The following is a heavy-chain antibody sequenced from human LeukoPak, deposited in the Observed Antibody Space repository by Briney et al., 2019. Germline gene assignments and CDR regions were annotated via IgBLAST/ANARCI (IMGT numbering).Heavy chain of an antibody. Sequence: SETLSLTRTVSGGSISSYYWSWIRQPPGKGLEWIGYIYYSGSTNYNPSLKSRVTISVDTSKNQFSLKLSSVTAADTAVYYCARDNPPEAFDIWGQGTRVTVSS. CDR3: ARDNPPEAFDI. V-gene: IGHV4-59*01. CDR2: IYYSGST. J-gene: IGHJ3*02. CDR1: GGSISSYY. D-gene: IGHD1-14*01.